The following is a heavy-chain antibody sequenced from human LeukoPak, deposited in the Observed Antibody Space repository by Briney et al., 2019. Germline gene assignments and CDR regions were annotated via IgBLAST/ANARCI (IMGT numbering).Heavy chain of an antibody. CDR1: GGSISSSSYY. J-gene: IGHJ3*02. D-gene: IGHD6-13*01. Sequence: PSETLSLTCTVSGGSISSSSYYWGWIRQPPGKGLEWIGSIYYSGSTNYNPSLKSRVTISVDTSKNQFSLKLSSVTAADTAVYYCARDQGSSWYRDAFDIWGQGTMVTVSS. CDR3: ARDQGSSWYRDAFDI. V-gene: IGHV4-39*07. CDR2: IYYSGST.